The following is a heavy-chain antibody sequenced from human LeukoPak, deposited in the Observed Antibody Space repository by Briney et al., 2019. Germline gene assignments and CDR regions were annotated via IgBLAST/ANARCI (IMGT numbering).Heavy chain of an antibody. Sequence: SETLSLTCAVYGGSFSGYYWSWIRQPPGKGLEWIGEINHSGSTNYNPSLKSRVTISVDTSKNQFSLKLSSVTAADTAVYYCAREREYDILTGYNNWFDPWGQGTLVTVSS. CDR2: INHSGST. V-gene: IGHV4-34*01. J-gene: IGHJ5*02. CDR1: GGSFSGYY. D-gene: IGHD3-9*01. CDR3: AREREYDILTGYNNWFDP.